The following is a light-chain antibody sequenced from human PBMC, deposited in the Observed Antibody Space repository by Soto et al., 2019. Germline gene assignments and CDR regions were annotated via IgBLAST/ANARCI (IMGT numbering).Light chain of an antibody. CDR3: QQYGSSPIT. V-gene: IGKV3D-20*01. J-gene: IGKJ5*01. Sequence: EIVLTQSPATLSLSPGERATLPCGASQSVISSYLAWYQQKPGLAPRLLIYDASSRATGIPDRFSGSGSGTDFTLTISRLEPEDFAVYYCQQYGSSPITFGQGTRLEIK. CDR1: QSVISSY. CDR2: DAS.